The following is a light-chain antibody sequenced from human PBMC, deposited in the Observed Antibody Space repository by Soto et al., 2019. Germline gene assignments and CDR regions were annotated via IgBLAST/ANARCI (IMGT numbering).Light chain of an antibody. CDR3: QQYNYLIT. Sequence: EIVMTQSPATLSVSPGGRATLSCRASQAIASNVAWYQQKPGQAPRLLIYGASSRATGIPDRFSGSGSGTDFTLTISRLEPEDFAVYFCQQYNYLITFGQGTRLEI. V-gene: IGKV3D-15*01. CDR1: QAIASN. J-gene: IGKJ5*01. CDR2: GAS.